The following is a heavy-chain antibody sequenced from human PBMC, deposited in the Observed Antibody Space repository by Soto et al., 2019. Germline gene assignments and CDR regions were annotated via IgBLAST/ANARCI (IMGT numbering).Heavy chain of an antibody. CDR3: ASGYNYGYVVY. CDR2: IYYTGSS. J-gene: IGHJ4*02. D-gene: IGHD5-18*01. CDR1: GGSISNDY. Sequence: PSETLSLTCTVSGGSISNDYWIWLRQPPGRGLEWIGYIYYTGSSNYNPSLRGRVTMSVDTSKNQFSLKLSSVTAADTAVYYCASGYNYGYVVYWGQGTLVTVS. V-gene: IGHV4-59*01.